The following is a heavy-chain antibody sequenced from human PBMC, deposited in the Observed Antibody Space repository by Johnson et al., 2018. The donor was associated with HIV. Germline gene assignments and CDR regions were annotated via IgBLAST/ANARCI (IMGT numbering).Heavy chain of an antibody. V-gene: IGHV3-11*04. D-gene: IGHD5-24*01. CDR2: ISSSGSTK. J-gene: IGHJ3*02. Sequence: QVQLVESGGGLIQPGRSLRLSCAASGFTFDDYAMHWVRQAPGKGLEWVSYISSSGSTKYYVDSVKCRFTISRDNAKNSLYLQMNSLRAEDTAVYYCARGRWLHLGAFDIWGQGTMVTVSS. CDR1: GFTFDDYA. CDR3: ARGRWLHLGAFDI.